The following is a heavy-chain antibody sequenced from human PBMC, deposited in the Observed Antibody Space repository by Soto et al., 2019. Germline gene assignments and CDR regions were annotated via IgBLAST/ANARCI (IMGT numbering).Heavy chain of an antibody. CDR2: IYYSGST. D-gene: IGHD3-3*01. CDR1: GGSIISYY. CDR3: ARATYYDFWSGYWFDY. Sequence: SETLSLTCTVSGGSIISYYWSWIRQPPGKGLEWIGYIYYSGSTNYNPSLKSRVTISVDTSKNQFSLKLSSVTAADTAVYYCARATYYDFWSGYWFDYWGQGTLVTVSS. J-gene: IGHJ4*02. V-gene: IGHV4-59*01.